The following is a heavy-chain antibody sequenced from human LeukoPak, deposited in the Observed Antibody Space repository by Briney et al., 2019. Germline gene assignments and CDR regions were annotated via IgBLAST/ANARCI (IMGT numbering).Heavy chain of an antibody. J-gene: IGHJ4*02. V-gene: IGHV3-74*01. CDR2: LNRYGSSQ. D-gene: IGHD2-15*01. Sequence: GGSLRLSCAASGFTFCSYWMLWVRQAPGKGLVWVSRLNRYGSSQREEASLKDRCPISRDNAKNPLYPQIDSLRAEDTAVYYWGRDGLIVVRGNYFDHWGQ. CDR3: GRDGLIVVRGNYFDH. CDR1: GFTFCSYW.